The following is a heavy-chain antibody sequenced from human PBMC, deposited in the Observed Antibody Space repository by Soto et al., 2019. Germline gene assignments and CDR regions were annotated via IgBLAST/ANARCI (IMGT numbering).Heavy chain of an antibody. J-gene: IGHJ6*02. V-gene: IGHV3-74*01. CDR2: INSDGSST. CDR3: ASDYYYYYGMDV. CDR1: GFTFSSYW. Sequence: GGSLRLSCGASGFTFSSYWMHLVRQAPGKGLVWVSCINSDGSSTSYADSVKGRFTIYRDNAKNTLYVQMNSLRAEDTAVYYCASDYYYYYGMDVWGQGTTVTVSS.